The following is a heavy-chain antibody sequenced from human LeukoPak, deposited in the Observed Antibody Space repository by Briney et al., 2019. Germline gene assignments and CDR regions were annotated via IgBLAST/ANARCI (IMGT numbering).Heavy chain of an antibody. V-gene: IGHV3-48*01. CDR2: ISSSSSTI. CDR3: ARDGYCSGGSCYVPDAFDI. CDR1: GFTFSSYS. J-gene: IGHJ3*02. D-gene: IGHD2-15*01. Sequence: GGSLRLSCAASGFTFSSYSMNWVRQAPGKGLEWVSYISSSSSTIYYADSVKGRFTISRDNAKNSLYLQMNSLRAEDTAVYYCARDGYCSGGSCYVPDAFDIWGQGTMVTVSS.